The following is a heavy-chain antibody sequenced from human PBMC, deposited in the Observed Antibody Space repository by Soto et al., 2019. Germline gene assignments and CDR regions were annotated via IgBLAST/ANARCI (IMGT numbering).Heavy chain of an antibody. CDR3: GRGGVPAATNDSYYYSYMDV. D-gene: IGHD2-2*01. CDR1: GGSISSYY. CDR2: IYYSGST. V-gene: IGHV4-59*01. J-gene: IGHJ6*03. Sequence: SETLSLTCTVSGGSISSYYWSWIRQPPGKGLEWIGYIYYSGSTNYNPSLKSRVTISVDTSKNQFSLKLSSVTAADTAVYYCGRGGVPAATNDSYYYSYMDVGGKGPRPTAPS.